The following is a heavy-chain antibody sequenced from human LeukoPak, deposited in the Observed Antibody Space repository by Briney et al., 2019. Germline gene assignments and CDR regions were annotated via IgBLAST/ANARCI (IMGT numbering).Heavy chain of an antibody. CDR3: ATGRWGSSWYRGFDP. CDR1: GGSISSYY. D-gene: IGHD6-13*01. CDR2: IYYSGST. V-gene: IGHV4-59*08. J-gene: IGHJ5*02. Sequence: SETLSLTCTVSGGSISSYYWSWIRQPPGKGLEWIGYIYYSGSTNYNPSLKSRVTISVDTSKNQFSLELSSVTAADTAVYYCATGRWGSSWYRGFDPWGQGTLVTVSS.